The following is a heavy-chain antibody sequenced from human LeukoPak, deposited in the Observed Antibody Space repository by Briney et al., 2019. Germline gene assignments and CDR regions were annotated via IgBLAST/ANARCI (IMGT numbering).Heavy chain of an antibody. J-gene: IGHJ3*02. CDR1: GGSMSSFH. V-gene: IGHV4-59*01. CDR3: ARSNHARKDI. Sequence: PSETLSLTCSVSGGSMSSFHWSWIRQPPGKGLEWIGYIYSSGSTNYNPSLKSRVTISVDTSKNQFSLKLSSVTAADTAVYYCARSNHARKDIWGQGTMVTVSP. CDR2: IYSSGST.